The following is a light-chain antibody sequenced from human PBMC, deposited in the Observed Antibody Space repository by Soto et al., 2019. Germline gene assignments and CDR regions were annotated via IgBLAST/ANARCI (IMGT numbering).Light chain of an antibody. CDR1: HSVAHNY. Sequence: EIVLTQSPGTLSLSPGEGATLSCRASHSVAHNYLAWYQQKPGQTPRRLISRSSSRDTGIPDRFSGSGSGTDFTLTISSLEPEAFAVYFCQQFGSSPCTFGQGTKLEIK. V-gene: IGKV3-20*01. CDR3: QQFGSSPCT. J-gene: IGKJ1*01. CDR2: RSS.